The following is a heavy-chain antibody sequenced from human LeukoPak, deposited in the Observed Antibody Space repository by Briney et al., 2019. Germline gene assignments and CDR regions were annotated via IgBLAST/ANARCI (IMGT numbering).Heavy chain of an antibody. CDR1: GYTFTSYY. CDR2: INPSGGST. D-gene: IGHD6-6*01. CDR3: ARDGSSSSPEYNWFDP. Sequence: ASVKVSCKASGYTFTSYYMHWVRQAPGQGLEWMGIINPSGGSTNYAQKFQGRVTMTRDTSTSTVYMELSSLRSEDTAVYYCARDGSSSSPEYNWFDPWGQGTLVTVSS. J-gene: IGHJ5*02. V-gene: IGHV1-46*01.